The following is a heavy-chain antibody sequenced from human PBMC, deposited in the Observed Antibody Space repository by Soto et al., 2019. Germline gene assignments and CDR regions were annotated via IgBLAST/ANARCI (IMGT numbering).Heavy chain of an antibody. D-gene: IGHD3-10*01. V-gene: IGHV3-21*01. J-gene: IGHJ4*02. Sequence: GIRRLPGAASGSSLSSYSMNWVRQAPGKGLEWVSSISSSSSYIYYADSVKGRFTISRDNAKSSLYLQMNSLRAEDTAVYYCAREGSQREYFDYWGQGTLVTVSA. CDR1: GSSLSSYS. CDR3: AREGSQREYFDY. CDR2: ISSSSSYI.